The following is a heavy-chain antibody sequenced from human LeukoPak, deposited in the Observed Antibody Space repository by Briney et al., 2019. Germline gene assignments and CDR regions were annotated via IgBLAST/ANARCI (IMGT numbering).Heavy chain of an antibody. V-gene: IGHV3-30*18. D-gene: IGHD3-22*01. CDR1: GFTFSSCG. CDR2: ISYDGSNK. CDR3: AKEGTYDSSGRIDY. Sequence: GGSLRLSCAASGFTFSSCGMHWVRQAPGKGLEWVAVISYDGSNKYYADSVKGRFTISRDNSKNTLYLQMNSLRAEDTAVYYCAKEGTYDSSGRIDYWGQGTLVTVSS. J-gene: IGHJ4*02.